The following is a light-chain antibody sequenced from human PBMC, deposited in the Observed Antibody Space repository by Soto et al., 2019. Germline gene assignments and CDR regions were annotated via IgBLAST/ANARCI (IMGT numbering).Light chain of an antibody. CDR1: QSVSNY. V-gene: IGKV3-11*01. CDR3: QEGSYWPPLYT. J-gene: IGKJ2*01. Sequence: EIVLTQSPATLSLSPGEGATLSCRASQSVSNYLAWYQQKPGQAHRLLIYDASNRATGVPARFSGSGSGTDFTLTISSLEPEDFAVYYCQEGSYWPPLYTFGQGTKLDIK. CDR2: DAS.